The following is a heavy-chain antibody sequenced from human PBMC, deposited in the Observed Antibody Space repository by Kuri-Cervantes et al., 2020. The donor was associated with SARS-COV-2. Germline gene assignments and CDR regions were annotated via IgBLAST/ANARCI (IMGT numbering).Heavy chain of an antibody. D-gene: IGHD3-10*01. J-gene: IGHJ6*02. CDR3: ARGMVRGIIQSYYYAMDV. Sequence: ASVKVSCKASGYTFSDYYMYWVRQAPGQGLEWMGWINPNSGGTNYAQKFQGWVTVTRDTSSTGYMELSRLRSDDTAVYYCARGMVRGIIQSYYYAMDVWGQGTTVTVSS. V-gene: IGHV1-2*04. CDR1: GYTFSDYY. CDR2: INPNSGGT.